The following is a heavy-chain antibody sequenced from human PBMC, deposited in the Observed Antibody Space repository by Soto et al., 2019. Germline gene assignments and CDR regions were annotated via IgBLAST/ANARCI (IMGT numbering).Heavy chain of an antibody. CDR1: GGSISSSSYY. D-gene: IGHD6-6*01. CDR3: ARLEYSYYFDY. V-gene: IGHV4-39*01. CDR2: IYYSGST. Sequence: SETLSLTCTVSGGSISSSSYYWGWIRQPPGKGLEWIGSIYYSGSTYYNPSIKRRVTISVDTSKNQFSQKLSSVTAADTAVYYCARLEYSYYFDYWGQGTLVTVSS. J-gene: IGHJ4*02.